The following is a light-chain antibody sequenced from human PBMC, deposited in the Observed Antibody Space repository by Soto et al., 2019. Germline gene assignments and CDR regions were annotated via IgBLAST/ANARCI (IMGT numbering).Light chain of an antibody. Sequence: QSVLTQPASVSGSPGQSITISCTGTSSDVGSYNLVSWYQQHPGKAPKLMIYEGSKRPSGVSNRFSGSKSGNTASLTISGLQAEDEADYYCCSYAGSSTLDVVFGGGTKFTVL. CDR1: SSDVGSYNL. J-gene: IGLJ2*01. V-gene: IGLV2-23*01. CDR3: CSYAGSSTLDVV. CDR2: EGS.